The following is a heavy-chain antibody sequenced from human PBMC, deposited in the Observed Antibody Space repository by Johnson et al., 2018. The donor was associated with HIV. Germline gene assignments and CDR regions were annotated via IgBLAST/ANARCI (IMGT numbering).Heavy chain of an antibody. CDR2: IKQDGSEK. J-gene: IGHJ3*02. V-gene: IGHV3-7*05. D-gene: IGHD1-26*01. Sequence: VQLVESGGGLVQPGGSLRLSCEASGFTFSSYWMSWVRQAPGKGLEWVANIKQDGSEKYYVDSVKGRFTISRDNAKNSLYLQMNSLRAEDTALYYCASRMYSGSSGGAFDIWGQGTMVTVSS. CDR3: ASRMYSGSSGGAFDI. CDR1: GFTFSSYW.